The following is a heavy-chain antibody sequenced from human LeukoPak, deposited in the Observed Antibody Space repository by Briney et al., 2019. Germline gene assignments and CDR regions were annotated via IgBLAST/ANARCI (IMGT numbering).Heavy chain of an antibody. J-gene: IGHJ4*02. V-gene: IGHV3-23*01. D-gene: IGHD1-26*01. Sequence: GGSLRLSCAASGFTFSSYAMSWVRQAPGKGLEWVSAISGSGGSTYYADSVKGRFTISRDNSKNTLYLQMNSLRAEDTAVYYCAKDGSRSGSPGYFDYWGQGPRSPSPQ. CDR1: GFTFSSYA. CDR2: ISGSGGST. CDR3: AKDGSRSGSPGYFDY.